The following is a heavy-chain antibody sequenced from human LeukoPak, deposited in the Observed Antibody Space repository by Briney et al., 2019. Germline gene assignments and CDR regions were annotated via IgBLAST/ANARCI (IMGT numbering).Heavy chain of an antibody. CDR2: INQAGSNK. J-gene: IGHJ4*02. V-gene: IGHV3-7*02. Sequence: GGSLRLSCAASGFTLGNYCMTWVRQAPRKGLEWVANINQAGSNKYYADSVKGRFTISRDNSKNTLYLQMNSLRAEDTAVYYCAKTSHPPNYDILTGYYMASPPDYWGQGTLVTVSS. CDR1: GFTLGNYC. CDR3: AKTSHPPNYDILTGYYMASPPDY. D-gene: IGHD3-9*01.